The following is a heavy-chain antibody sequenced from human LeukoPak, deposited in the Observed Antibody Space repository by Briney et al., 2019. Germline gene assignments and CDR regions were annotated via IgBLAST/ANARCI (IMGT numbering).Heavy chain of an antibody. CDR3: ARPYVTDPHHAFDI. CDR2: IIPIFGTA. D-gene: IGHD3-16*01. V-gene: IGHV1-69*13. CDR1: GGTFSSYA. Sequence: AASVKVSCKASGGTFSSYAISWVRQAPGQGLEWMGGIIPIFGTANYAQKFQGRVTITADESTSTAYMELSSLRSEDTAVYYCARPYVTDPHHAFDIWGQGTMVTVSS. J-gene: IGHJ3*02.